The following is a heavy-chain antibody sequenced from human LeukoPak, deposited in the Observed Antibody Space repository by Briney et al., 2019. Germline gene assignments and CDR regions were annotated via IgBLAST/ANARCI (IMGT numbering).Heavy chain of an antibody. CDR1: GGSISSYY. CDR2: IYYSGST. J-gene: IGHJ4*02. Sequence: PSETLSLTCTVSGGSISSYYWSWIRQPPGKGLEWIGYIYYSGSTNYNPSLKSRVTISVDTSKNQFSLKLSSVTAADTAVYYCARLGDSSGYYFDYWGQGTLVTVSS. V-gene: IGHV4-59*01. D-gene: IGHD3-22*01. CDR3: ARLGDSSGYYFDY.